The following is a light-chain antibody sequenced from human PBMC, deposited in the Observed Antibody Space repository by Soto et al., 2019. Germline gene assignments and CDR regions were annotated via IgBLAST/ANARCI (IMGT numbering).Light chain of an antibody. Sequence: EIVLTQSPGTLSLSPGERATLSCRASQSVSSSYLAWYQQKPGQAPRLLIYGASSRATGIPDRFSGSGSGTDFTLTISRVEPEDFAVYYCHQYGSPPQTFGQGTRVEIK. CDR1: QSVSSSY. CDR3: HQYGSPPQT. V-gene: IGKV3-20*01. J-gene: IGKJ1*01. CDR2: GAS.